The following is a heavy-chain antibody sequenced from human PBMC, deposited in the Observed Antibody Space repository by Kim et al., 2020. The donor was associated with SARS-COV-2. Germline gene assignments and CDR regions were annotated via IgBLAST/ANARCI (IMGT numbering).Heavy chain of an antibody. Sequence: GGSLRLSCAASGFTFDTYAMSWVRQAPGKGLEWVAVISGGAVNKFYADSVRGRFTISRDNSKNTMYLQMNSLRDEDTALYYCAKMVIMDGYNYFYYYAMDVCGQGTTVSVSS. CDR2: ISGGAVNK. D-gene: IGHD2-21*01. J-gene: IGHJ6*02. CDR1: GFTFDTYA. CDR3: AKMVIMDGYNYFYYYAMDV. V-gene: IGHV3-23*01.